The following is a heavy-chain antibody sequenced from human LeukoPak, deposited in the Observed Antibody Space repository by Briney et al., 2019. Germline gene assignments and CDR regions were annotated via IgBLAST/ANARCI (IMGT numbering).Heavy chain of an antibody. V-gene: IGHV1-69*06. Sequence: ASVKVSCKASGGTFSSYAISWVRQAPGQGLEWMGGIIPIFGTANYAQKFQGRVTITADKSTSTAYMELSSLRSEDTAVYYCAGGDLAVAGSVWYYYMDVWGKGTTVTVSS. D-gene: IGHD6-19*01. CDR3: AGGDLAVAGSVWYYYMDV. J-gene: IGHJ6*03. CDR1: GGTFSSYA. CDR2: IIPIFGTA.